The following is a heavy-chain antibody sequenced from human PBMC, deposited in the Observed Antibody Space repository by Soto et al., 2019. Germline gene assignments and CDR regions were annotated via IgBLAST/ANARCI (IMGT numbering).Heavy chain of an antibody. CDR2: ISYDGSDE. J-gene: IGHJ4*02. CDR3: ATEGPHDYGDNSENYFDY. CDR1: GFTFRNSG. D-gene: IGHD4-17*01. V-gene: IGHV3-30*03. Sequence: QVQLVESGGGVVQPGRSLRLSCAASGFTFRNSGMHWVRQAPGKGLEWVSFISYDGSDEYYVDSVKGRFTISRDNSKNTLYLQMNSLRAEDTAVYYCATEGPHDYGDNSENYFDYWGQGALVTVSS.